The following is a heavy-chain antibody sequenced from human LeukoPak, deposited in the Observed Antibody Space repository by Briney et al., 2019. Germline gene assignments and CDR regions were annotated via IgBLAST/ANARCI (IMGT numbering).Heavy chain of an antibody. CDR1: GFTFSSYA. CDR2: ISGSGGST. Sequence: GGSLRLSCAASGFTFSSYAMSWVRQAPGKGLEWVSAISGSGGSTYYADSVKGRFTISRDNAKNSLYLQMNSLRAEDTAVYYCARDGVGGYSGYDYRGDYWGQGTLVTVSS. D-gene: IGHD5-12*01. V-gene: IGHV3-23*01. J-gene: IGHJ4*02. CDR3: ARDGVGGYSGYDYRGDY.